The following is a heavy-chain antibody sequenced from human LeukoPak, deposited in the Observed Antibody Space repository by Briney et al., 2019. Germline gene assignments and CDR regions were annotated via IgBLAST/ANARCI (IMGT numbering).Heavy chain of an antibody. Sequence: GGSLRLSCVASGFTFSGHWMSWVRQAPGKGLEWVANINEDESIKHYVDSVKGRFTISRDNAKNSVFLQMNSLRDEDTALYYCATSDDSSGSDWGQGILVTVSS. CDR1: GFTFSGHW. D-gene: IGHD3-22*01. V-gene: IGHV3-7*01. CDR2: INEDESIK. CDR3: ATSDDSSGSD. J-gene: IGHJ4*02.